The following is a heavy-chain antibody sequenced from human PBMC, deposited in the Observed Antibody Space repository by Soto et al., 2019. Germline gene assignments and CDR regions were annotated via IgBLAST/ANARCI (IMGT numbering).Heavy chain of an antibody. CDR1: GFTFSSYG. Sequence: QVQLVESGGGVVQPGRSLRLSCAASGFTFSSYGMHWVRQAPGKGLEWVAVISYDGSNKYYADSVKGRFTISRDNSKNTLYLKMNSLRAEDTAVYYCAKEGGFDYWGQGTLVIVSS. CDR2: ISYDGSNK. D-gene: IGHD1-26*01. J-gene: IGHJ4*02. V-gene: IGHV3-30*18. CDR3: AKEGGFDY.